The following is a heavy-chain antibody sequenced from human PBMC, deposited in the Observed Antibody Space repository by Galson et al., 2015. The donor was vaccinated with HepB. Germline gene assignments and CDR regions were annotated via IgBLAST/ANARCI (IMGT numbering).Heavy chain of an antibody. CDR1: GFSLSTSGMC. Sequence: ALVKPTQTLTLTCTFSGFSLSTSGMCVSWIRQPPGKALEWLARIDWDDDKYYSTSLKTRLTISKDTSKNQVVLTMTNMDPVDTATYYCARAIVGPYYFDYWGQGTLVTVSS. D-gene: IGHD1-26*01. J-gene: IGHJ4*02. CDR3: ARAIVGPYYFDY. V-gene: IGHV2-70*11. CDR2: IDWDDDK.